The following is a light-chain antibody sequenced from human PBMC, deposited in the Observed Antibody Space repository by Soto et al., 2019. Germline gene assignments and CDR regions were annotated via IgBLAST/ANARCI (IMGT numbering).Light chain of an antibody. Sequence: EIVMTQSPATLSVSPGERATLSCRASQSVSSNLACYQQKPGQAPRLLIHGASTRATGIPARFSGSASGTEFTLTISSLQSEDFAVYYCRQYNDWPRTFGQGTKVDIK. CDR1: QSVSSN. CDR3: RQYNDWPRT. V-gene: IGKV3-15*01. J-gene: IGKJ1*01. CDR2: GAS.